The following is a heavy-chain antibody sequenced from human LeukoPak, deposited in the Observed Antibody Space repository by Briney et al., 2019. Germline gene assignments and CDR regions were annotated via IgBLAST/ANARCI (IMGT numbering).Heavy chain of an antibody. CDR1: GFTFSTYA. CDR3: ARAEVGTAYFDS. Sequence: TGDSLRLSCVASGFTFSTYAMSWVRQAPGKGLEWVSVISGGGGTTYYADSMKGRFSISRDISKSTLNLRMDSLRAEDTAVYYCARAEVGTAYFDSWGQGILVTVSS. J-gene: IGHJ4*02. V-gene: IGHV3-23*01. D-gene: IGHD1-7*01. CDR2: ISGGGGTT.